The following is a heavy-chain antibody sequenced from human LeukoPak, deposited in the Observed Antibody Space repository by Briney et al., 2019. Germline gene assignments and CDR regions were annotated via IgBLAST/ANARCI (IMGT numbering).Heavy chain of an antibody. CDR2: IYTSGST. CDR3: ARDHRLLNRGFDS. CDR1: GGSINSGGFY. D-gene: IGHD1-14*01. J-gene: IGHJ4*02. Sequence: PSETLSLTCTVSGGSINSGGFYWSWLRQPAGKTLEWIGRIYTSGSTNYNPSLRSRVTISLDTSKNQFSLKLNSVTAADTAVYYCARDHRLLNRGFDSWGQGTLVTVSS. V-gene: IGHV4-61*02.